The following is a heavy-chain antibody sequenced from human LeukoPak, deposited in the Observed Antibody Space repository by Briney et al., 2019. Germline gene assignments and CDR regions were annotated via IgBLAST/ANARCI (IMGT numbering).Heavy chain of an antibody. J-gene: IGHJ4*02. CDR1: GGAFSSYA. CDR3: ARAFSIRLPGGQPFDY. CDR2: IIPIFGTA. Sequence: SVKVSCKASGGAFSSYAISWVRQAPGQGLEWMGGIIPIFGTANYAQKFQGRVTITTDESTSTAYMELSSLRSEDTAVYYCARAFSIRLPGGQPFDYWGQGTLVTVSS. D-gene: IGHD1-14*01. V-gene: IGHV1-69*05.